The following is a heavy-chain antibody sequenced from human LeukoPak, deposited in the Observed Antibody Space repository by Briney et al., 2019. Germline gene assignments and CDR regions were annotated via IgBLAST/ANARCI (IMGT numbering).Heavy chain of an antibody. CDR1: GFTFSSYG. CDR3: AKDGEQLVRTGRFDY. Sequence: GGSLRLSCAASGFTFSSYGMHWVRQAPGKGLEWVAVISYDGSNKYYADSVKGRFTISRDNSKNTLYLQMNSLRAEDTAVYYCAKDGEQLVRTGRFDYWGQGTLVTVSS. J-gene: IGHJ4*02. CDR2: ISYDGSNK. D-gene: IGHD6-6*01. V-gene: IGHV3-30*18.